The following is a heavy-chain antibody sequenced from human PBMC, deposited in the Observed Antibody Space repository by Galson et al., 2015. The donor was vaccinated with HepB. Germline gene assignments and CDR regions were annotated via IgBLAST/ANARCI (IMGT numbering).Heavy chain of an antibody. V-gene: IGHV3-7*03. CDR3: ARGSYSSGSYYFDY. CDR1: GFTFSSYW. J-gene: IGHJ4*02. D-gene: IGHD6-19*01. CDR2: IKQDGSEK. Sequence: SLRLSCAASGFTFSSYWMSWVRQAPGKGLEWVANIKQDGSEKYYVDSVKGRFTISRDNAKNSLYLQMNSLRAEDTAVYYCARGSYSSGSYYFDYWGQGTLVTVSS.